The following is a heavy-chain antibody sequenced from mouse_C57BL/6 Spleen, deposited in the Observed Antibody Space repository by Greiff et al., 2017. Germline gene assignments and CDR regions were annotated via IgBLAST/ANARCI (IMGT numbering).Heavy chain of an antibody. Sequence: EVQLVESGGGLVQPKGSLKLSCAASGFTFNTYAMHWVRQAPGKGLEWVDRIRSKSSNYATYYADSVKDRFTISRDDSQSMLDLQMNNLKTEDTAMDYCGRDLTTVVSMDYWGQGTSVTVSS. CDR3: GRDLTTVVSMDY. CDR1: GFTFNTYA. D-gene: IGHD1-1*01. V-gene: IGHV10-3*01. J-gene: IGHJ4*01. CDR2: IRSKSSNYAT.